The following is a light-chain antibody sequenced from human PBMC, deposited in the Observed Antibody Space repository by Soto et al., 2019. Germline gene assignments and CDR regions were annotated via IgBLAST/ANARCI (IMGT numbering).Light chain of an antibody. CDR2: GAS. CDR3: QQYGRSTFP. Sequence: EIVLSQSPGTLSLSPGERATLSRRASQSVSSSYLAWYQQKPGQAPRLLIYGASSRATGIPGRFSGSGSGTDFTLTISRLEPEDFAVYYCQQYGRSTFPFGPGTKVDIX. V-gene: IGKV3-20*01. J-gene: IGKJ3*01. CDR1: QSVSSSY.